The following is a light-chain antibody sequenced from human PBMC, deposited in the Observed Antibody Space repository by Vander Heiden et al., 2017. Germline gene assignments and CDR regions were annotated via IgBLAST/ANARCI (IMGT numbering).Light chain of an antibody. Sequence: ATLSCRASQSVSNNLAGYHQKPGQAPRLLIFDAASRATGVPARITASGSGTEFSLTISSLQSEDVASFYCQQYNMWPYTFGQGTKLEIK. CDR3: QQYNMWPYT. J-gene: IGKJ2*01. CDR2: DAA. V-gene: IGKV3-15*01. CDR1: QSVSNN.